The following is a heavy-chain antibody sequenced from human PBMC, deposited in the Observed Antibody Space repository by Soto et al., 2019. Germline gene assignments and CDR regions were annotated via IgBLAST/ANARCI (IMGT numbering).Heavy chain of an antibody. J-gene: IGHJ6*02. Sequence: ASVKVSCKASGYTFTSYGISWVRQAPGQGLEWMGWISAYNGNTNYAQKLQGRVTMTTDTSTSTAYMELRSLRSDDTAVYYCARDYDFWSGFYGMDVWGQGTTVTVSS. V-gene: IGHV1-18*01. CDR3: ARDYDFWSGFYGMDV. D-gene: IGHD3-3*01. CDR1: GYTFTSYG. CDR2: ISAYNGNT.